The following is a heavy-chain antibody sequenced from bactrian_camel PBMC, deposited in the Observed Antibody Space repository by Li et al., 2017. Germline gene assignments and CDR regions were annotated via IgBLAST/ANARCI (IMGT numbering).Heavy chain of an antibody. D-gene: IGHD3*01. CDR3: AAAKGLPDLLRGGYLSARSYNY. CDR1: GYTFNTY. J-gene: IGHJ4*01. Sequence: DVQLVESGGGSALAGESVRLSCAASGYTFNTYSWFRQAPGKEREGVAAIDTSDGSTLYLNSVEGRFTISHDNAKNTLYLQMNSLKPEDTAIYYCAAAKGLPDLLRGGYLSARSYNYWGRGTQVTVS. V-gene: IGHV3S31*01. CDR2: IDTSDGST.